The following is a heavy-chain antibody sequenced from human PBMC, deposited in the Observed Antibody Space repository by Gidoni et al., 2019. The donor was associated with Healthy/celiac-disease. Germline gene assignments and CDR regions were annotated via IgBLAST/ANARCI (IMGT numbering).Heavy chain of an antibody. Sequence: QVQLQESGPGLVKPSQTLSLTCTVSGGSISSGSYYWSWIRQPAGKGLEWIGRIYTSGSTNYNPSLKSRVTISVDTSKNQFSLKLSSVTAADTAVYYCARDDELWFGESWGQGTLVTVSS. CDR1: GGSISSGSYY. J-gene: IGHJ5*02. D-gene: IGHD3-10*01. V-gene: IGHV4-61*02. CDR2: IYTSGST. CDR3: ARDDELWFGES.